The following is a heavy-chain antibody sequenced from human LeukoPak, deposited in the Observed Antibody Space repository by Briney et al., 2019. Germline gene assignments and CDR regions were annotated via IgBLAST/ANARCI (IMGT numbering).Heavy chain of an antibody. D-gene: IGHD3-22*01. CDR3: ARGGPYYYDSSGYYDY. J-gene: IGHJ4*02. CDR1: GFTFSSYE. CDR2: ISSSSSTI. Sequence: PGGSLRLSCAASGFTFSSYEMNWVRQAPGKGLEWVSYISSSSSTIYYADSVKGRFTISRDNAKNSLYLQMNSLRAEDTAVYYCARGGPYYYDSSGYYDYWGQGTLVTVSS. V-gene: IGHV3-48*03.